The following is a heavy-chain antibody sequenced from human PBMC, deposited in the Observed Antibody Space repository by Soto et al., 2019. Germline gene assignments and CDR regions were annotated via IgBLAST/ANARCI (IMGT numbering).Heavy chain of an antibody. CDR3: ARIHRIFGGLSDAFDI. D-gene: IGHD3-3*02. Sequence: GESLKISCKGSGYSFSNYWIGWVRQMPGKGLEWMGIIYPGDSDTRYSPSFQGQVTISADKSISTAYLQWSSLKASDTAMYYCARIHRIFGGLSDAFDIWGQGTMVTVSS. J-gene: IGHJ3*02. V-gene: IGHV5-51*01. CDR1: GYSFSNYW. CDR2: IYPGDSDT.